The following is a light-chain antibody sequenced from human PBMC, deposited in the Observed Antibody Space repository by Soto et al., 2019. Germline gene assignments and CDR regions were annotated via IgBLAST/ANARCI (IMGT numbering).Light chain of an antibody. CDR1: QSVNNF. Sequence: EIVLTQSPATLSLSPGERATLSCRASQSVNNFLAWYQQKPGQAPRLLIYDASKRATGIPTRFSGSGSGTDFTLTISSLEPEDFAVYYCQQRSNWSWTFGQGTQVDIK. CDR2: DAS. J-gene: IGKJ1*01. V-gene: IGKV3-11*01. CDR3: QQRSNWSWT.